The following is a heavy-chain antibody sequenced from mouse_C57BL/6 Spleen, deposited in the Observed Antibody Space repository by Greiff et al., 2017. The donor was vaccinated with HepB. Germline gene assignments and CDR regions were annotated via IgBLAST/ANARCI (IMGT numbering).Heavy chain of an antibody. V-gene: IGHV1-53*01. CDR3: AKEVNYYGSSYHAMDY. CDR1: GYTFTSYW. CDR2: INPSNGGT. D-gene: IGHD1-1*01. J-gene: IGHJ4*01. Sequence: QVQLQQPGTELVKPGASVKLSCKASGYTFTSYWMHWVKQRPGQGLEWIGNINPSNGGTNYNEKFKSKATLTVDKSSSTAYMPLSSLTSEDSAVYYCAKEVNYYGSSYHAMDYWGQGTSVTVSS.